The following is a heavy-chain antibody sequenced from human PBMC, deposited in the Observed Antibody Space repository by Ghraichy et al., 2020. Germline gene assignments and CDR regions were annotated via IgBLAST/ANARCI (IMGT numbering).Heavy chain of an antibody. V-gene: IGHV4-38-2*02. D-gene: IGHD1-26*01. CDR3: ARVEVGATPFDY. CDR1: GYSISSGYY. Sequence: LSLTCTVSGYSISSGYYWGWIRQPPGKGLEWIGSIYHSGSTYYNPSLKSRVTISVDTSKNQFSLKLSSVTAADTAVYYCARVEVGATPFDYWGQGTLVTVSS. J-gene: IGHJ4*02. CDR2: IYHSGST.